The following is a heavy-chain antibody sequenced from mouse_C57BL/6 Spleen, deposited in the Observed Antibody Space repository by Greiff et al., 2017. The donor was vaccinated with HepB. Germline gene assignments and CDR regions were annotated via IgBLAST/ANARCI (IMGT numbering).Heavy chain of an antibody. CDR2: INPYNGGT. Sequence: EVQLQQSGPVLVKPGASVKMSCKASGYTFTDYYMNWVKQSHGKSLEWIGVINPYNGGTSYNQKFKGKATLTVDKSSSTAYMELNSLTSEDSAVYYCSRRDYYSSACWYFDVWGTGTTVTVSS. CDR1: GYTFTDYY. D-gene: IGHD1-1*01. V-gene: IGHV1-19*01. CDR3: SRRDYYSSACWYFDV. J-gene: IGHJ1*03.